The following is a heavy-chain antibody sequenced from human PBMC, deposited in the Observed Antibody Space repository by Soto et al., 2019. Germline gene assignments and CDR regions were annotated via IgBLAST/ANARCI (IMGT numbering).Heavy chain of an antibody. CDR1: GGSISSGGYY. Sequence: QVQLQESGPGLVKPSQTLSLTCTVSGGSISSGGYYWSWIRQHPGKGLEWIGYIYYSGSTYYNPSLKGRVTISVDTSKNQSSLKLSSVTAADTAVYYCARGYYGSGSPRFDPWGQGTLVTVSS. J-gene: IGHJ5*02. CDR3: ARGYYGSGSPRFDP. D-gene: IGHD3-10*01. CDR2: IYYSGST. V-gene: IGHV4-31*03.